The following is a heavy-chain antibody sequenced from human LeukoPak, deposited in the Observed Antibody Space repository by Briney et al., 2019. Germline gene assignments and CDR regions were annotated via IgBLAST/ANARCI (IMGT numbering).Heavy chain of an antibody. CDR2: IGGRGGST. CDR3: TKVPHLIGSGYYYFVY. D-gene: IGHD3-22*01. V-gene: IGHV3-23*01. CDR1: RFSLSSYA. J-gene: IGHJ4*02. Sequence: PGGSLRVSCAASRFSLSSYALSGVRPAPGKGLEWVSAIGGRGGSTYYGDDVQGQFTLSRDNSNSTLDLQMPSLRPDDTVVYCCTKVPHLIGSGYYYFVYWGQGTLVTVPS.